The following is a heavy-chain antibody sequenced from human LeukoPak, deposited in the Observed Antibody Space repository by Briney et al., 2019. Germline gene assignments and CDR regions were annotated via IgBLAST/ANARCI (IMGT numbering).Heavy chain of an antibody. CDR1: GGTFTSYA. Sequence: SVKVSCKASGGTFTSYAISWVRQAPGQGLEWMGGIIPIFGTANYAQKFQGRVTITADESTSPAYMELSSLRSEDTGVYYCARALDPFCGDCYETHAFDIWGQGTMVTVSS. J-gene: IGHJ3*02. D-gene: IGHD2-21*02. CDR2: IIPIFGTA. CDR3: ARALDPFCGDCYETHAFDI. V-gene: IGHV1-69*01.